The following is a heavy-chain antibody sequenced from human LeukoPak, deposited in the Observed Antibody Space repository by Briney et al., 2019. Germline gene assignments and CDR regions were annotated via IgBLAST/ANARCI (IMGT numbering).Heavy chain of an antibody. D-gene: IGHD3-10*01. CDR3: AKGGSSGGFDY. Sequence: GGSLRLSCAATGFTFSSYGMHWVRQAPGKGLEWVAVISYDGSNKYYADSVKGRFTISRDNSKNTLYLQMNSLRAEDTAVYYCAKGGSSGGFDYWGQGTLVTVSS. V-gene: IGHV3-30*18. J-gene: IGHJ4*02. CDR2: ISYDGSNK. CDR1: GFTFSSYG.